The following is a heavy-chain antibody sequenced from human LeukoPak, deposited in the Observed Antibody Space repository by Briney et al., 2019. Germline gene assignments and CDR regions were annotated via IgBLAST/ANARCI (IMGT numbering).Heavy chain of an antibody. Sequence: QPGRSLRLSCAASGFTFDDYAMHWVRQAPGKGLEWVSGISWNSGSIGYADSVKGRFTISRDNAKNSLYLQMNSLRVEDTAVYYCAKEGRSLQTYWGQGTLVTVSS. CDR2: ISWNSGSI. V-gene: IGHV3-9*01. D-gene: IGHD5-24*01. CDR1: GFTFDDYA. J-gene: IGHJ4*02. CDR3: AKEGRSLQTY.